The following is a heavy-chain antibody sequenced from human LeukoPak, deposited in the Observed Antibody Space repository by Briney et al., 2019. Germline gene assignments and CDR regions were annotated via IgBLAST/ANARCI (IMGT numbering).Heavy chain of an antibody. D-gene: IGHD2-15*01. CDR3: ARDTFDSGGTDY. V-gene: IGHV1-69*13. CDR1: GGTFSSYA. Sequence: SVKVSCKASGGTFSSYAISWVRQAPGQGLEWMGGIIPIFGTAKYAQKFQGRVTITADESTSTAYMELSSLRSEDTAVYYCARDTFDSGGTDYWGQGTLVTVSS. J-gene: IGHJ4*02. CDR2: IIPIFGTA.